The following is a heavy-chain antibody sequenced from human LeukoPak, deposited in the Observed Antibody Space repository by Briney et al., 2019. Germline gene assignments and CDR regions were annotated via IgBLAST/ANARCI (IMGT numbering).Heavy chain of an antibody. D-gene: IGHD3/OR15-3a*01. Sequence: PGGSLRLSCAASGFTFSSYEMNWVRQAPGKGLEWLSYISSIGTTIYYADSVKGRITVSRDNAKKSLHLQMNSLRAEDTAVYYCAAGLGDYWGQGTLVTVSS. V-gene: IGHV3-48*03. CDR3: AAGLGDY. J-gene: IGHJ4*02. CDR2: ISSIGTTI. CDR1: GFTFSSYE.